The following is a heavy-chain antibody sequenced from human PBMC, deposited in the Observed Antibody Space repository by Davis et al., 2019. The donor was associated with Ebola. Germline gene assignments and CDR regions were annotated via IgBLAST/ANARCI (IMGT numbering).Heavy chain of an antibody. D-gene: IGHD4-17*01. J-gene: IGHJ4*02. V-gene: IGHV4-59*01. CDR3: ARTHYGFDY. CDR2: IYYSGST. Sequence: PSETLSLTCTVSGGSISSYYWSWIRQPPGKGLEWIGYIYYSGSTNYNPSLKSRVTISVDTSKNQFSLKLSSVTAADTAVYYCARTHYGFDYWGQGTLVTVSS. CDR1: GGSISSYY.